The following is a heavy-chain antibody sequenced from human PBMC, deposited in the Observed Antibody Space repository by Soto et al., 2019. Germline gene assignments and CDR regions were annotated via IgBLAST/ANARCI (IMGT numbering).Heavy chain of an antibody. CDR3: ARVICSGGSCYGYDAFDI. D-gene: IGHD2-15*01. V-gene: IGHV4-59*01. J-gene: IGHJ3*02. CDR2: IYYSGST. CDR1: GGSISSYY. Sequence: QVQLQESGPGLVKPSETLSLTCTVSGGSISSYYWSWIRQPPGKGLEWIGYIYYSGSTNYNPSLKSRFTISVDTSKNQFSLKLSSVTAADTAVYYCARVICSGGSCYGYDAFDIWGQGTMVTVSS.